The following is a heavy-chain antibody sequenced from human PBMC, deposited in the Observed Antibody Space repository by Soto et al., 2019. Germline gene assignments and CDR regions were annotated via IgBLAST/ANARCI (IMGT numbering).Heavy chain of an antibody. V-gene: IGHV4-4*02. CDR1: GGSISSGNW. CDR3: ARAAGGYSGYDDFDY. Sequence: PSETLSLTCAVSGGSISSGNWWSWVRQPPGKGLEWIGEIYHSGSTNYNPSLKSRVTISVDKSKNQFSLKLSSVTAADTAVYYCARAAGGYSGYDDFDYWGQGTLVTVSS. CDR2: IYHSGST. D-gene: IGHD5-12*01. J-gene: IGHJ4*02.